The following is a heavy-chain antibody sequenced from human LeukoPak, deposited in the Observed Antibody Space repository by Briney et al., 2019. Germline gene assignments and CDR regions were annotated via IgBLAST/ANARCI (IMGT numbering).Heavy chain of an antibody. CDR3: ARGGPHDYYDKDY. J-gene: IGHJ4*02. Sequence: ASVKVSCKASGGTFSSYAISWVRQAPGQGLEWMGGIIPIFGTANYAQKFQGRVTITADESTSTAYMELSSLRSEGTAVYYCARGGPHDYYDKDYWGQGTLVTVSS. V-gene: IGHV1-69*13. CDR2: IIPIFGTA. D-gene: IGHD3-22*01. CDR1: GGTFSSYA.